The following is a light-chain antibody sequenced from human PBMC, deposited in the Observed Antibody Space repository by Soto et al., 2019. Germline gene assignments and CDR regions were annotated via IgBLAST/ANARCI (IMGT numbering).Light chain of an antibody. J-gene: IGKJ1*01. CDR3: QQYNSIPA. V-gene: IGKV1-5*01. Sequence: DIQMTQSPSTLSASLGDRVTITCRVSQSISSWLAWYQQKPGKAPKLLIYDASSLESGVPSRFSGSGSGTEFTLTISSLQPDDFATYYCQQYNSIPAFGQGTKVDIK. CDR1: QSISSW. CDR2: DAS.